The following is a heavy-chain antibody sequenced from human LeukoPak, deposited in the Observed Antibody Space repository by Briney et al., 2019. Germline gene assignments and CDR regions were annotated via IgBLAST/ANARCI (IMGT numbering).Heavy chain of an antibody. J-gene: IGHJ6*03. D-gene: IGHD3-10*01. CDR1: GFSLSNYW. Sequence: GGSLRLSCVASGFSLSNYWMSWVRQAPGKGLEWVSAISGSGGSTYYADSVKGRFTISRDNSKNTLYLQMNSLRAEDTAVYYCAKDFHGSGSYYKKLYYYYMDVWGKGTTVTISS. CDR2: ISGSGGST. V-gene: IGHV3-23*01. CDR3: AKDFHGSGSYYKKLYYYYMDV.